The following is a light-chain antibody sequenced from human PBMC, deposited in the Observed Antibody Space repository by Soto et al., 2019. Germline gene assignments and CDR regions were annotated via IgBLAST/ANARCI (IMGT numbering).Light chain of an antibody. CDR1: SSDVGGYNY. CDR2: EVS. Sequence: QSALIQPASVSGSRGQSITISCTGASSDVGGYNYVSWYQQFPGRAPKVMIYEVSERPSGVPDRFSGSKSSNTASLTVSGLQAEDEADYYCSSYAGSNNFVFGTGTKLTVL. CDR3: SSYAGSNNFV. V-gene: IGLV2-8*01. J-gene: IGLJ1*01.